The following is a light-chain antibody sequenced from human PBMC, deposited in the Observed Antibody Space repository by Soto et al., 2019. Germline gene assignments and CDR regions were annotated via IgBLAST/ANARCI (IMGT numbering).Light chain of an antibody. V-gene: IGKV1-5*03. Sequence: DIQMTQSPSTLSASVGERVTITCRASQSISSWLAWYQQKPGKAPKVLIYTASSLESGVPSRFSGSGSGTEFTLTISSLQPDDFATYYCQQYNNYPWTFGQGTKVEIK. CDR2: TAS. CDR1: QSISSW. J-gene: IGKJ1*01. CDR3: QQYNNYPWT.